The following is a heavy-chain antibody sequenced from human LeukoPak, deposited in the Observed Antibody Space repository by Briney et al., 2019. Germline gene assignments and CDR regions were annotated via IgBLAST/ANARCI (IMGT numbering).Heavy chain of an antibody. CDR1: GFSLTTSGVG. J-gene: IGHJ4*02. V-gene: IGHV2-5*02. D-gene: IGHD5-12*01. CDR3: VHGRYGGNLAY. Sequence: SGPTLVKPTQTLTLTCTFSGFSLTTSGVGVGWIRQPPGKALECLAFIYWDDDKRYRPSLKSRLTISKDTSKNQVVLTMTDMDLVDTATYYCVHGRYGGNLAYWGQGTRVTVSS. CDR2: IYWDDDK.